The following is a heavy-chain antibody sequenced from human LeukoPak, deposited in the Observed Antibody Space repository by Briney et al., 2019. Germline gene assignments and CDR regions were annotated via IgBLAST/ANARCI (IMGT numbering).Heavy chain of an antibody. CDR1: GGSISSYY. J-gene: IGHJ5*02. D-gene: IGHD5-12*01. V-gene: IGHV4-4*07. Sequence: SETLSLTCTVSGGSISSYYWSWIRQPAGKGLEWIGRIYTSGSANYNPSLKSRVTMSVDTSKNQFSLKLSSVTAADTAVYYCASWIVATTTPGPWGQGTLVTVSS. CDR2: IYTSGSA. CDR3: ASWIVATTTPGP.